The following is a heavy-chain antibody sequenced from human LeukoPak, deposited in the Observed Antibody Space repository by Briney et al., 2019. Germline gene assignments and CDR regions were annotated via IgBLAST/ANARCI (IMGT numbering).Heavy chain of an antibody. J-gene: IGHJ4*02. CDR3: ASVDIAATTGGY. Sequence: ASVKVSCKASGYTFTSYDVNWVRQATGQGLEWMGWMNPNSGNTGYAQKFQGRVTMTRNTSISTAYMELSSLRADDTAVYYCASVDIAATTGGYWGQGTLLTVSS. D-gene: IGHD5-12*01. CDR2: MNPNSGNT. CDR1: GYTFTSYD. V-gene: IGHV1-8*01.